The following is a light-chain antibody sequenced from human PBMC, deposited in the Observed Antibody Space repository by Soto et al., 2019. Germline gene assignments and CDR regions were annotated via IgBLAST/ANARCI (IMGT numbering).Light chain of an antibody. CDR3: QTWGTVV. J-gene: IGLJ2*01. CDR1: SGHSSYA. V-gene: IGLV4-69*01. CDR2: LNSDGSH. Sequence: QSVLTQSPSASASLGASVKLTCTLSSGHSSYAIAWHQQQPEKGPRYLMKLNSDGSHSKGDGIPGRFSGSSSGAERYLTISSLQSEDEADYYCQTWGTVVFGGGTKLTVL.